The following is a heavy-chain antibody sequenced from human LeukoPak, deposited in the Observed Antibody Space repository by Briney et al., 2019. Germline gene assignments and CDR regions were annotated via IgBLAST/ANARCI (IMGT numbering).Heavy chain of an antibody. CDR2: ISGSGGST. V-gene: IGHV3-23*01. Sequence: PGGSLRLSCAASGFTFSSYAMSWVRLAPGKGLEWVSAISGSGGSTYYADSVKGRFTISRDNSKNTLYLQMNSLRAEDTAVYYCAKSPIRITIFRVVTTNWFDPWGQGTLVTVSS. D-gene: IGHD3-3*01. CDR3: AKSPIRITIFRVVTTNWFDP. CDR1: GFTFSSYA. J-gene: IGHJ5*02.